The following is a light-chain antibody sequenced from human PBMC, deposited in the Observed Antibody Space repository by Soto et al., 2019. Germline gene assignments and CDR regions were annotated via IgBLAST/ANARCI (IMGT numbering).Light chain of an antibody. J-gene: IGLJ2*01. CDR2: EVS. CDR1: SSDVGGYNY. CDR3: SSYTRNSTLV. V-gene: IGLV2-14*01. Sequence: QSALTQPASVSGSPGQSITTSCTGTSSDVGGYNYVSWYQQHPGKAPKLMIYEVSNRPSGVSNRFSGSKSGNTASLTISGLQAEDEADYYCSSYTRNSTLVFGGGTKLTV.